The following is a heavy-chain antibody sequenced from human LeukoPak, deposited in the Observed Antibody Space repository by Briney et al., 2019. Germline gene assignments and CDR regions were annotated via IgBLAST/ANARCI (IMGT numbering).Heavy chain of an antibody. V-gene: IGHV4-38-2*01. Sequence: SETMSLTCVVSGYSISNGHYWGWIRQPPGKGLEWIGSIYHSGSTYYNPSLNSRVTISVDTSKNQFSLKLSSVTAADTAVYYCARRDYITIMFDYWGQGTLVTVSS. CDR3: ARRDYITIMFDY. CDR1: GYSISNGHY. CDR2: IYHSGST. D-gene: IGHD3-10*01. J-gene: IGHJ4*02.